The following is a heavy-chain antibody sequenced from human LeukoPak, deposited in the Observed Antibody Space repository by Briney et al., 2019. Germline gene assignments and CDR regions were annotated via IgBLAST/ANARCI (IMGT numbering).Heavy chain of an antibody. V-gene: IGHV3-23*01. D-gene: IGHD3-3*01. CDR1: GFTFSSYA. Sequence: GGSLRLSCAASGFTFSSYAMSWVRQAPGKGLEWVSAISGSGGSTYYADSVKGRFTISRDNSKNTLYLQMNSLRAEDTAVYYCAKDPNLYYGALYYFDYWGQGTLVTVSS. J-gene: IGHJ4*02. CDR2: ISGSGGST. CDR3: AKDPNLYYGALYYFDY.